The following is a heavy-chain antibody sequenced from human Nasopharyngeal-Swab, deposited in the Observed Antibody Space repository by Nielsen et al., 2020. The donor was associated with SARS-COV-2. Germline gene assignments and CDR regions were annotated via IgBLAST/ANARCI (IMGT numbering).Heavy chain of an antibody. V-gene: IGHV3-7*03. CDR3: ARDPSTDYYYMDV. CDR2: IKQDGSEE. CDR1: GFPLRNYW. D-gene: IGHD2-2*01. J-gene: IGHJ6*03. Sequence: GESLKISCAASGFPLRNYWMTWVRQAPGKGLEWVANIKQDGSEEYYVDSVKGRFTISRDNAETFLYLQMNSLRADDTAVYYCARDPSTDYYYMDVWGKGTTVTVSS.